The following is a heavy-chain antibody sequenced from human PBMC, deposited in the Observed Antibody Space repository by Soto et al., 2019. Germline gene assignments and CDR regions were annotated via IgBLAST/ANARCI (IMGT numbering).Heavy chain of an antibody. Sequence: SETLSLTCTVSGGSISSGDYYWSWIRQHPGKGLEWIGYFYYSGTTYYNPSLRSRVTMLVDTSKNQFSLKLSSVTAADTAVYYCAREYYYDSSGTLDYWGQGTLVTVSS. CDR3: AREYYYDSSGTLDY. J-gene: IGHJ4*02. D-gene: IGHD3-22*01. CDR2: FYYSGTT. V-gene: IGHV4-30-4*08. CDR1: GGSISSGDYY.